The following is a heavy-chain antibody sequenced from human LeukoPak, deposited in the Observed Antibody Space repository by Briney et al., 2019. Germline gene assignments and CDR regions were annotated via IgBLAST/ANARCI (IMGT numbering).Heavy chain of an antibody. J-gene: IGHJ5*02. CDR3: AKVGRALIAAAAQNWFDP. Sequence: GGSLRLSCAASGFTFSSYAMSWVRQAPGKGLGWVSAISGSGGSTYYADSVKGRFTISRDNSKNTLYLQMNSLRAEDTAVYYCAKVGRALIAAAAQNWFDPWGQGTLVTVSS. V-gene: IGHV3-23*01. CDR1: GFTFSSYA. D-gene: IGHD6-13*01. CDR2: ISGSGGST.